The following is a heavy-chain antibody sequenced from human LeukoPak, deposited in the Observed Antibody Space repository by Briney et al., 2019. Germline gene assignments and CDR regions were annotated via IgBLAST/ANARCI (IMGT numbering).Heavy chain of an antibody. CDR1: GGSFSGYY. V-gene: IGHV4-39*01. Sequence: SETLSLTCAVYGGSFSGYYWGWIRQPPGKGLEWIGSIYYSGSTYYNPSLKSRVTISVDTSKNQFSLKLSSVTAADTAVYYCARRKTTVTTRRNWFDPWGQGTLVTVSS. CDR2: IYYSGST. D-gene: IGHD4-11*01. J-gene: IGHJ5*02. CDR3: ARRKTTVTTRRNWFDP.